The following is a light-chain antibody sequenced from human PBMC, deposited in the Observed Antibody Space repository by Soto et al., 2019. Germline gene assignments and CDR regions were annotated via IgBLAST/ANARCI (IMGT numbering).Light chain of an antibody. CDR1: QSVSNY. V-gene: IGKV3-11*01. J-gene: IGKJ4*01. CDR3: QQHINRLS. Sequence: EIVLTQSPATLYLSPGERATLSCRASQSVSNYLAWYQQKPGQAPRLLIYDASNRATGIPARFSGSGSGTDFTLTISTLEPEDFAVYYCQQHINRLSFGGGTKVEIK. CDR2: DAS.